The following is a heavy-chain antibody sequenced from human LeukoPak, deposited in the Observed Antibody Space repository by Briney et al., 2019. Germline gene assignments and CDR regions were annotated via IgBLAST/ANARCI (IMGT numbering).Heavy chain of an antibody. CDR3: AKDRCTNGVCYFDS. D-gene: IGHD2-8*01. V-gene: IGHV3-23*01. J-gene: IGHJ4*02. CDR2: ISGSGGSA. Sequence: GGSQRLSCAASGFTFSNYAMDWVRQAPGKGLEWVSGISGSGGSAYYADSVKGRFTISRDSSKNTLFLQMNRLRAEDTAVYYCAKDRCTNGVCYFDSWGQGTLVNVSS. CDR1: GFTFSNYA.